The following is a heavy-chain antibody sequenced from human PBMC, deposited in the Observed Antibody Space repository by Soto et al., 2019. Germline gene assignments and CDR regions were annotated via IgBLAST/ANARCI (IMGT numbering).Heavy chain of an antibody. CDR3: ATAVVVGAWFEP. CDR2: INGASRTT. J-gene: IGHJ5*02. D-gene: IGHD2-15*01. V-gene: IGHV3-48*03. Sequence: PGGSLRLSCAASGVTFSTYEMNWVRQAPGKGLEWIAFINGASRTTSYADSVRGRFTISRDNSKDTLYLQMNSLRADDTAVYYRATAVVVGAWFEPWGQGTLVTSPQ. CDR1: GVTFSTYE.